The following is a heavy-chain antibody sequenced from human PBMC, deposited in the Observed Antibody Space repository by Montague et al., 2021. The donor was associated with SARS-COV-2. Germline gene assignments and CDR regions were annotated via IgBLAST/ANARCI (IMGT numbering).Heavy chain of an antibody. D-gene: IGHD3-3*01. CDR1: GFTFSTCS. CDR3: ARHDSWSDYLMRTLCGMDV. CDR2: ISGSSGTI. J-gene: IGHJ6*02. Sequence: SLRLSCAATGFTFSTCSMTWVRQAPGKGLEWISYISGSSGTIHYADSVKGRFTISRDNARDSLSLQMNSLRADDTAIYYCARHDSWSDYLMRTLCGMDVWGQGTTVIVSS. V-gene: IGHV3-48*04.